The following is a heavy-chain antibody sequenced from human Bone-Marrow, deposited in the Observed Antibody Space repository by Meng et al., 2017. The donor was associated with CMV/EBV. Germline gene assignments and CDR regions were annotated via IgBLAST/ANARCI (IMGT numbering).Heavy chain of an antibody. D-gene: IGHD4-11*01. CDR1: GYSFTSYW. J-gene: IGHJ4*02. V-gene: IGHV5-51*01. Sequence: GGSLRLSCKGSGYSFTSYWIGWVRQMPGKGLEWMGIIYPGDSDTRYSPSFQGQVTISADKSISTAYLQWSSLKASDTAMYYCARTLPYSNYGGHFDYWGQGTLVTGSS. CDR2: IYPGDSDT. CDR3: ARTLPYSNYGGHFDY.